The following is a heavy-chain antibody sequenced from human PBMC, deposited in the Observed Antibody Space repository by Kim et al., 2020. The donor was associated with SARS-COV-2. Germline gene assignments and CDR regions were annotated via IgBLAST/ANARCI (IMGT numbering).Heavy chain of an antibody. CDR1: GFTFSSYS. V-gene: IGHV3-48*02. Sequence: GGSLRLSCAASGFTFSSYSMNWVRQAPGKGLEWVSYISSSSSTIYYADSVKGRFTISRDNAKNSLYLQMNSLRDEDTAVYYCARDEGHYYGSGSHLYNWFDPWGQGTLVTVSS. CDR2: ISSSSSTI. J-gene: IGHJ5*02. D-gene: IGHD3-10*01. CDR3: ARDEGHYYGSGSHLYNWFDP.